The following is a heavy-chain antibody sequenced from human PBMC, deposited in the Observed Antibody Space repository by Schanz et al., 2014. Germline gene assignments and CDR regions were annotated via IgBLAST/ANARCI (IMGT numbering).Heavy chain of an antibody. D-gene: IGHD2-2*01. CDR2: IYYSGST. V-gene: IGHV4-31*03. J-gene: IGHJ4*02. CDR1: GGSISSGGYY. Sequence: QVQLQESGPGLVKPSQTLSLTCTVSGGSISSGGYYWSWIRQHPGKGLEWIGYIYYSGSTYSNPSLKSRVTISVDTSKKQFSLNLSSVTAADTAVYYCARGRVVPAAPEFDYWGQGILVTVSS. CDR3: ARGRVVPAAPEFDY.